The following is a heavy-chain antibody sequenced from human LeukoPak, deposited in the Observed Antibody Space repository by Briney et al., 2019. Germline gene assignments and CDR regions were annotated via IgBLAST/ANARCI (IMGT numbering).Heavy chain of an antibody. J-gene: IGHJ4*02. D-gene: IGHD1-26*01. CDR3: ARDRESSPWELLLDY. CDR1: GYSIRSGYY. CDR2: LHHTSST. V-gene: IGHV4-38-2*02. Sequence: PSETLSLTCPVSGYSIRSGYYWAWIRQPPGKGLEWIGSLHHTSSTYYNPSLKSRVTMSVDKSNNKFSLKLSSVPAADTALYYCARDRESSPWELLLDYWGQGILVTVSS.